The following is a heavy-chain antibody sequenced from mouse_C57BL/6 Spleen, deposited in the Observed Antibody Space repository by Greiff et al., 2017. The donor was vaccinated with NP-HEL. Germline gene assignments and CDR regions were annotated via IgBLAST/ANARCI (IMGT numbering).Heavy chain of an antibody. J-gene: IGHJ2*01. D-gene: IGHD1-1*01. CDR2: IHPNSGST. Sequence: QVQLKQSGAELVKPGASVKLSCKASGYTFTSYWMHWVKQRPGQGLEWIGMIHPNSGSTNYNEKFKSKATLTVDKSSSTAYMQLSSLTSEDSAVYYCARDGSSYEDYWGQGTTLTVSS. CDR1: GYTFTSYW. V-gene: IGHV1-64*01. CDR3: ARDGSSYEDY.